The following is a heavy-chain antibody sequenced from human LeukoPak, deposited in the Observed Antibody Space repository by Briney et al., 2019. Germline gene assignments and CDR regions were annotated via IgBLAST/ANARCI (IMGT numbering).Heavy chain of an antibody. CDR1: GFTFSSYS. CDR3: AKISWDGRGTFD. V-gene: IGHV3-21*04. D-gene: IGHD1-14*01. J-gene: IGHJ1*01. Sequence: PGGSLRLSCAASGFTFSSYSMNWVRQAPGKGLEWVSSISSSSSYIYYADSVKGRFSISRDNSQDTLSLQMNSLRAEDTAVYYCAKISWDGRGTFDWGRGTLVTVSS. CDR2: ISSSSSYI.